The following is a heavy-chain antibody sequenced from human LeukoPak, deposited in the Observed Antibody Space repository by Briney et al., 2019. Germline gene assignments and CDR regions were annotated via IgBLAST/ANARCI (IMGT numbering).Heavy chain of an antibody. J-gene: IGHJ4*02. CDR1: GDSISGYY. V-gene: IGHV4-59*08. CDR2: IYYSGTT. D-gene: IGHD1-26*01. CDR3: ARLGSYYDY. Sequence: PSETLSLTCTVSGDSISGYYWSWIRQPPGKGLEWIGNIYYSGTTNYNPSLQSRVTILVDTSKDQFSLKLSSVTVADTAVYYCARLGSYYDYWGQGTLVTVSS.